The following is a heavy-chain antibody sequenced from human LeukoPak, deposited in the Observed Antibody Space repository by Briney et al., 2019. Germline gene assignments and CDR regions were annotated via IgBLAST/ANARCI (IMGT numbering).Heavy chain of an antibody. CDR1: GFTFSSYG. CDR2: IRYDGSNK. D-gene: IGHD1-26*01. V-gene: IGHV3-30*02. CDR3: AREFAGSASGAGY. J-gene: IGHJ4*02. Sequence: PGGSLRLSCAASGFTFSSYGMHWVRQAPGKGLEWVAFIRYDGSNKYYADSVKGRFTISRDNSKNTLYLQMNSLRVEDTAVYYCAREFAGSASGAGYWGQGTLVTVSS.